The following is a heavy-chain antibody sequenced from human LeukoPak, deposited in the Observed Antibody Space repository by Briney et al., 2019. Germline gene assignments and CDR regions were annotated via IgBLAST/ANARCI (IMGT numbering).Heavy chain of an antibody. D-gene: IGHD3-16*02. CDR3: AKDRVIVTYYYYGMDV. V-gene: IGHV3-30*18. CDR1: GFTFSSYG. CDR2: ISYDGSNK. J-gene: IGHJ6*02. Sequence: GGSLRLSCAASGFTFSSYGMHWVRQAPGKGLEWVAVISYDGSNKYYADSVKGRFTISRDNSKNTLYLQMNSLRAEDTAVYYCAKDRVIVTYYYYGMDVWGQGTTVTVSS.